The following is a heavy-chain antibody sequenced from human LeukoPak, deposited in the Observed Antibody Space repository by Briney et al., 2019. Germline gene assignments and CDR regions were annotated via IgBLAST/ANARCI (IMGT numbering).Heavy chain of an antibody. V-gene: IGHV3-23*01. J-gene: IGHJ4*02. Sequence: GGSLRLSCAASGFTFSSYAMSWVRQAPGKGLEWVLAISGSGGSTYYADSVKGRFTISRDNSKNTLYLQMNSLGAEDTAVYYCAKDPDFSGSYFRGYDYWGQGTLVTVSS. CDR2: ISGSGGST. D-gene: IGHD1-26*01. CDR3: AKDPDFSGSYFRGYDY. CDR1: GFTFSSYA.